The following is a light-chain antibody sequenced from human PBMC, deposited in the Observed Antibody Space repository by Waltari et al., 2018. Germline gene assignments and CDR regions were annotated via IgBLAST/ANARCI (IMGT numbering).Light chain of an antibody. CDR2: GAS. CDR3: QQYGNSRYT. CDR1: QGVSDNY. Sequence: EIVLTQSPGTLSLSPGERATLSCRASQGVSDNYLAWYQQKPGQPPRVLIYGASSRASGNPDRFSGSGSGTDFTLTISRLEPEDFAVYYCQQYGNSRYTFGQGTKLEIK. V-gene: IGKV3-20*01. J-gene: IGKJ2*01.